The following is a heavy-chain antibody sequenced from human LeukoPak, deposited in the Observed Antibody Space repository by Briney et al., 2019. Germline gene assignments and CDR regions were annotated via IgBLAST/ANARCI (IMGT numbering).Heavy chain of an antibody. Sequence: ASVKVSCKASGYTFTNNYLHWVRQAPGQGLEWMGMIYPRDGSTSYAQNFQGRVTVTRDTSTTTVHMELRGLRSEDTAVYYCARDQEGFDYWSQGTVVTVSS. CDR2: IYPRDGST. J-gene: IGHJ4*02. CDR3: ARDQEGFDY. V-gene: IGHV1-46*01. CDR1: GYTFTNNY.